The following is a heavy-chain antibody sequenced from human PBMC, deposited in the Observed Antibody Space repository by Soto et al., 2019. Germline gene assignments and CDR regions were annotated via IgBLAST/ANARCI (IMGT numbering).Heavy chain of an antibody. CDR2: IYSGGST. J-gene: IGHJ6*02. V-gene: IGHV3-53*01. Sequence: GGSLRLSCAASGFTVSSNYMSWVRQAPGKGLEWVSVIYSGGSTYYADSVKGRFTISRDNSKNTLYLQMNRLTVDDTAIYYCAAPRDEYGSGISWFTYGMDVWGQGTTVTVSS. D-gene: IGHD3-10*01. CDR3: AAPRDEYGSGISWFTYGMDV. CDR1: GFTVSSNY.